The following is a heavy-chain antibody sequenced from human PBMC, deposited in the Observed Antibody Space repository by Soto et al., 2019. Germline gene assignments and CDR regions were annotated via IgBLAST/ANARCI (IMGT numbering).Heavy chain of an antibody. CDR3: AKGKSSGWYYFDY. D-gene: IGHD6-19*01. CDR2: ISASGRDT. Sequence: GASLRLSCAASGFTFSNYAMSWVRQAPGRGLEWVSGISASGRDTYYADSVKDRFTISRDISKNTVYLQVNSLRADDTAIYYCAKGKSSGWYYFDYWGQGTPVTVSS. V-gene: IGHV3-23*01. CDR1: GFTFSNYA. J-gene: IGHJ4*02.